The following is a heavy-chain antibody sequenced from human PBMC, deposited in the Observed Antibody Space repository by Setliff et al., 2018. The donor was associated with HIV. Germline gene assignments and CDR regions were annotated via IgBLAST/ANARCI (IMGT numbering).Heavy chain of an antibody. CDR3: AREQWLVTRGYFDS. CDR2: INHSGST. J-gene: IGHJ4*02. CDR1: SGSFSGYY. D-gene: IGHD6-19*01. Sequence: SETLSLTCAVYSGSFSGYYWSWIRQPPGKGLEWIGEINHSGSTNYNPSLESRVTISIDTSKNQFSVKLNFVTAADTAVYYCAREQWLVTRGYFDSWGQGIMVTV. V-gene: IGHV4-34*01.